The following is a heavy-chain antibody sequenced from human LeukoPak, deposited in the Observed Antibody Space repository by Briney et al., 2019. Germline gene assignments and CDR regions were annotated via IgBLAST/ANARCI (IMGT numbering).Heavy chain of an antibody. D-gene: IGHD2-15*01. CDR2: IKQDGSEK. CDR1: GFTFSSYW. CDR3: ARELVAVTTYYYYYYGMDV. Sequence: PGGSLRLSCAASGFTFSSYWMSWVRQAPGKGLGWVANIKQDGSEKYYVDSVKGRFTISRDNAKNSLYLQMNSLRAEDTAVYYCARELVAVTTYYYYYYGMDVWGQGTAVTVSS. J-gene: IGHJ6*02. V-gene: IGHV3-7*01.